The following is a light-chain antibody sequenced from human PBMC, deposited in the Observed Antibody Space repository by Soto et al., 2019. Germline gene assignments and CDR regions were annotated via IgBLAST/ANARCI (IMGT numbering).Light chain of an antibody. V-gene: IGKV3-20*01. CDR1: QSINHRY. CDR2: GAS. CDR3: HHYDNAPPFP. Sequence: EIVLTQSPGTLSLSPVERAILSCRASQSINHRYLAWYQQMPGRAPRLLIHGASSRAAGIPDRFSGSGSGTDFPLTINRLEPEDFAVYYCHHYDNAPPFPFGPGTTVDI. J-gene: IGKJ3*01.